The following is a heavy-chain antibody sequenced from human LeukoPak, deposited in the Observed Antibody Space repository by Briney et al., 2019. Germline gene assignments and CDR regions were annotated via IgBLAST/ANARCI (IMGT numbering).Heavy chain of an antibody. CDR2: ILYDGSNK. CDR1: GFTFSSYG. CDR3: AKGWGIPIFGVVTN. V-gene: IGHV3-30*18. D-gene: IGHD3-3*01. J-gene: IGHJ4*02. Sequence: GGSLRLSCAASGFTFSSYGMHWVRQAPGKGLEWVVVILYDGSNKYYADSVKGRFTISRDNSKNTLYLQVNSLRAEDTAVYYCAKGWGIPIFGVVTNWGQGTLVTVSS.